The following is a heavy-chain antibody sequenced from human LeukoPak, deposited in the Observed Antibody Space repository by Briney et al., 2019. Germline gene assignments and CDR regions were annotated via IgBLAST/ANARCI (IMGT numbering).Heavy chain of an antibody. J-gene: IGHJ4*02. Sequence: GGSLRLSCAAYGFTFSSYSMNWVRQAPGKGLEWVSSISSSSSYIYYADSVKGRFTISRDNAKNSLYLQMNSLRAEDTAVYYCARNSAAISPGFDYWGQGTLVTVSS. D-gene: IGHD2-2*01. CDR1: GFTFSSYS. CDR3: ARNSAAISPGFDY. CDR2: ISSSSSYI. V-gene: IGHV3-21*01.